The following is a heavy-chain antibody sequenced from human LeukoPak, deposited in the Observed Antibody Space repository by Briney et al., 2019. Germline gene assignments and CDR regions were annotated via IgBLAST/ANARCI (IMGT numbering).Heavy chain of an antibody. D-gene: IGHD1-26*01. CDR3: ARVRGGSYYFDY. CDR2: ARNKANSYTT. Sequence: GGSLRLSCAASGFTFSDHYMDWVRQAPGKGLEWVGRARNKANSYTTEYAASVKGRFTISRDGSKNSLYLQMNSLKTEDTAVYCCARVRGGSYYFDYWGQGTLVTVSS. V-gene: IGHV3-72*01. CDR1: GFTFSDHY. J-gene: IGHJ4*02.